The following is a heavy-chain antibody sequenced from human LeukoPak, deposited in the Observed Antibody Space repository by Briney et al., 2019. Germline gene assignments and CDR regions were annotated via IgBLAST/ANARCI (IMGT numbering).Heavy chain of an antibody. CDR2: INHSGST. D-gene: IGHD3-3*01. CDR1: GGSFSGYY. CDR3: ARGIFGMLINAFDI. Sequence: SETLSLTCAVYGGSFSGYYWSWIRQPPGKGLEWIGEINHSGSTNYNPSLKSRVTISLETSKNQFSLRLSSVTAADTAVYYCARGIFGMLINAFDIWGQGTMVTVAS. J-gene: IGHJ3*02. V-gene: IGHV4-34*01.